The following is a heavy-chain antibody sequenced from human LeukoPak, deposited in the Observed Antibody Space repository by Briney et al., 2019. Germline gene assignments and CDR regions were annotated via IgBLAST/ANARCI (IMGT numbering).Heavy chain of an antibody. J-gene: IGHJ4*02. Sequence: PGDPPRTSSPASGYTFSSYWMHWVRQAPAKALVWVSRINSDGTSISYADPVKRRLTIYRDNAKTTLSLQMNSLRAEDTAVYYCTRDQPWFYWGQGALVTVSS. D-gene: IGHD3-10*01. V-gene: IGHV3-74*01. CDR3: TRDQPWFY. CDR2: INSDGTSI. CDR1: GYTFSSYW.